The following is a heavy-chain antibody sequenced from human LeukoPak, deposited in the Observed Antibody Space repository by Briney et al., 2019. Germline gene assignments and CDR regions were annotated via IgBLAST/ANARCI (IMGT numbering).Heavy chain of an antibody. D-gene: IGHD6-19*01. V-gene: IGHV3-21*01. CDR2: ISSSSSYI. J-gene: IGHJ4*02. CDR3: ARGDGGWYVEDYFDY. CDR1: GFTFNSYS. Sequence: GGSLRLSCAASGFTFNSYSMNWVRQAPGKGLEWVSSISSSSSYIYYADSVKGRFTISRDNAKNSLYLQMNSLRAEDTAVYYCARGDGGWYVEDYFDYWGQGTLVTVSS.